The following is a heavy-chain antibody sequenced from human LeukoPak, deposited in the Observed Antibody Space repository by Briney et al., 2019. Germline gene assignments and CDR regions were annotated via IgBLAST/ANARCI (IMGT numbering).Heavy chain of an antibody. Sequence: PGGPLSLSSAASGLTISNYAMSWGHQAPRKRLEWVSAISGSAGSTYYADSVKRRFTISRDNSKNTLYLQMNSQRAEDTAVYHCAKRYCSSTSCLYIDYWGQGTLVTVSS. D-gene: IGHD2-2*01. J-gene: IGHJ4*02. V-gene: IGHV3-23*01. CDR3: AKRYCSSTSCLYIDY. CDR2: ISGSAGST. CDR1: GLTISNYA.